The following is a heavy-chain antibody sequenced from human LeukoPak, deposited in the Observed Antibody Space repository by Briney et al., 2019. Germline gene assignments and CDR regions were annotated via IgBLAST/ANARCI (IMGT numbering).Heavy chain of an antibody. CDR2: IYHRGST. Sequence: SGTLSLTCAVSGGSISSSNWWSWVRQPPGKGLEWIGEIYHRGSTNYNPSLKSRVTISVDKSKNQFSLKLSSVTAADTAVYYCARIHRRKYSGYDNGGEGTLVTVSS. D-gene: IGHD5-12*01. V-gene: IGHV4-4*02. J-gene: IGHJ4*02. CDR3: ARIHRRKYSGYDN. CDR1: GGSISSSNW.